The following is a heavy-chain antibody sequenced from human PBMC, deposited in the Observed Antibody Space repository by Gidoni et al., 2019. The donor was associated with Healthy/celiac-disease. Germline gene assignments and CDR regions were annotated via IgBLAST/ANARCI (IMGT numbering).Heavy chain of an antibody. D-gene: IGHD2-2*02. J-gene: IGHJ6*02. CDR1: GYTFTSYY. V-gene: IGHV1-46*03. CDR3: ARGGGYCSSTSCYSEGYYYYYGMDV. CDR2: INPSVGST. Sequence: QVQLVQSGAEVKKPGASVKFSCKASGYTFTSYYMHWVRQSPGQGLEWMGIINPSVGSTSYAQKFQGRVTMTRDTSTSTVYMELSRLRSEDTAVYYCARGGGYCSSTSCYSEGYYYYYGMDVWGQGTTVTVSS.